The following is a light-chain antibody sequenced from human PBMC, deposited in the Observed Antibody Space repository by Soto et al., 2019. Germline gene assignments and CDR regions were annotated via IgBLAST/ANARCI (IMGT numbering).Light chain of an antibody. CDR3: SSFTGSTTVVV. CDR1: SSDIGEYDF. Sequence: QSALTQPPSVSGSPGQSVTISCTGTSSDIGEYDFVSWYQQHPGKAPKLVILDVSNRPSGVSNRFSGSKSGNTASLTISGLQAEDEADYYCSSFTGSTTVVVFGGGTKLTVL. J-gene: IGLJ2*01. CDR2: DVS. V-gene: IGLV2-14*03.